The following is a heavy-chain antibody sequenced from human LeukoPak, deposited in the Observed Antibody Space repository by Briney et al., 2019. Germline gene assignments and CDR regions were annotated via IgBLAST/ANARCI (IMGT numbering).Heavy chain of an antibody. CDR2: IYPADSDT. J-gene: IGHJ4*02. V-gene: IGHV5-51*01. CDR1: GYSFTCYW. CDR3: ARSMLRGVNFNY. D-gene: IGHD3-10*01. Sequence: GESLKISCKASGYSFTCYWIGWVRQMPGIGLEWMGIIYPADSDTRYSPSFQGQVTISADKSTSTAYLQWSSLKASDTAMYYCARSMLRGVNFNYWGQGTLVTVSS.